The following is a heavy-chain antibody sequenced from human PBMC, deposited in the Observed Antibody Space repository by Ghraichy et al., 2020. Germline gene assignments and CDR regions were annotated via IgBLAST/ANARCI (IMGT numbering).Heavy chain of an antibody. Sequence: GGSLRLSCAASGFTFSSYAMTWVRQAPGKGLEWVSFISTGSSYIYYGPSVKGRFTVSRDNAKNSLYLQMNSLRAEDTAVYYCARIDVSGSYNKEYSFHYWGQRTLVTVSS. D-gene: IGHD3-10*01. J-gene: IGHJ4*02. CDR2: ISTGSSYI. CDR3: ARIDVSGSYNKEYSFHY. V-gene: IGHV3-21*01. CDR1: GFTFSSYA.